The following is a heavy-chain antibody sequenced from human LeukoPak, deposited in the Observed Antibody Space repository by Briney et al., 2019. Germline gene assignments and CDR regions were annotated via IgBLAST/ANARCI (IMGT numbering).Heavy chain of an antibody. V-gene: IGHV4-4*07. J-gene: IGHJ4*02. CDR3: ARVRYYDSSGRYYFDY. CDR2: IYTSGST. D-gene: IGHD3-22*01. CDR1: GGSISSYY. Sequence: SETLSLTCTVSGGSISSYYWSWIRQPAGKGLEWIGRIYTSGSTNYNPSLKSRVTMSVDTSKNQFPLKLSSVTAADTAVYYCARVRYYDSSGRYYFDYWGQGTLVTVSS.